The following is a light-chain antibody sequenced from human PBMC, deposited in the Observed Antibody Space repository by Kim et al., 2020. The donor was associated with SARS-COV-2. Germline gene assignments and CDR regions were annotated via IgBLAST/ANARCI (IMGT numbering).Light chain of an antibody. CDR3: QQSYRTPLT. CDR2: GAS. CDR1: QNIDDF. V-gene: IGKV1-39*01. J-gene: IGKJ4*01. Sequence: DIQMTQSPSSLSASVGDRVTMTCRASQNIDDFLNWYQHKPGQAPRLLIYGASSLQSGVPSRFTGSGSGTEFTLTINSLQADDFATYYCQQSYRTPLTFGGGTKVDIK.